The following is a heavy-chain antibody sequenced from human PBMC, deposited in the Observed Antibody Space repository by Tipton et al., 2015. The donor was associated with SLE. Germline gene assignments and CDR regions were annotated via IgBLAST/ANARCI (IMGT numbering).Heavy chain of an antibody. Sequence: TLSLTCTVSGASISSYYWSWIRQPPGKGLEWIGYVYDIEFTNYNPSLKSRVTISLDTSKNQFSLKLSSVTAADTAVYYCARGGTYHDSNGNIDYRGQGTLVTSSS. CDR2: VYDIEFT. CDR1: GASISSYY. V-gene: IGHV4-59*01. D-gene: IGHD3-22*01. J-gene: IGHJ4*02. CDR3: ARGGTYHDSNGNIDY.